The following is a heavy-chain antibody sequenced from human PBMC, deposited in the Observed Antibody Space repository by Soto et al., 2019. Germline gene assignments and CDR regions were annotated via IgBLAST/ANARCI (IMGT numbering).Heavy chain of an antibody. D-gene: IGHD4-4*01. V-gene: IGHV4-34*01. J-gene: IGHJ6*01. CDR2: INHSGST. Sequence: SETLSLTCAVYGGSFSGDYWSWIRQPPWKGLEWIGEINHSGSTNYNPSLKSRVTIAVDTSKNQFSLTLSSVTAAATAVYYCANTISNSDYYYYGMDIWGQGTTVTASS. CDR3: ANTISNSDYYYYGMDI. CDR1: GGSFSGDY.